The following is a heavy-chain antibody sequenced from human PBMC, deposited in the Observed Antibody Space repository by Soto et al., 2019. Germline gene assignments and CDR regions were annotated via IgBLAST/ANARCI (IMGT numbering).Heavy chain of an antibody. CDR1: GFTFTSSA. Sequence: ASVKVSCKASGFTFTSSAVQWVRQARGQRLEWIGWIVVGSGNTNYAQKFQERVTITRDMSTSTAYMELSSLRSEDTAVYYCAADLEAVAGATGWFDPWGQGTLVTVSS. D-gene: IGHD6-19*01. J-gene: IGHJ5*02. V-gene: IGHV1-58*01. CDR3: AADLEAVAGATGWFDP. CDR2: IVVGSGNT.